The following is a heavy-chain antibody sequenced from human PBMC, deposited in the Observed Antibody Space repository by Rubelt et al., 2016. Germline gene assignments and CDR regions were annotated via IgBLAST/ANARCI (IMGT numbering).Heavy chain of an antibody. CDR2: IIPILGIA. J-gene: IGHJ6*02. Sequence: QVQLVQSGAEVKKPGSSVKVSCKASGGTFSSYAISWVRQAPGQGLEWMGRIIPILGIANSAQKFQGRVTITADKSTSTADMGLSSLRSEDTAVYYCARPRPGYYYGMDVWGQGTTVTVSS. D-gene: IGHD6-6*01. CDR3: ARPRPGYYYGMDV. CDR1: GGTFSSYA. V-gene: IGHV1-69*04.